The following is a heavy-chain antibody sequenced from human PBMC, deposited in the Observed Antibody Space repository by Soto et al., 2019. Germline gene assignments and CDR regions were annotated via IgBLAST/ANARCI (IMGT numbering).Heavy chain of an antibody. CDR1: GYTFTSYY. D-gene: IGHD2-15*01. CDR2: INPSGGST. J-gene: IGHJ4*02. Sequence: KRYEASVKVSCKASGYTFTSYYMHWVRQAPGQGLEWMGIINPSGGSTSYAQKFQGRVTMTRDTSTSTVYMELSSLRSEDTAVYYCAVPRECSGGSCYAYFDYWGQGTLVTVSS. CDR3: AVPRECSGGSCYAYFDY. V-gene: IGHV1-46*01.